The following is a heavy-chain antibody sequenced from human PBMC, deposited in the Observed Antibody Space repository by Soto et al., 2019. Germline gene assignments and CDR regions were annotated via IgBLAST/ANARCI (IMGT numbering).Heavy chain of an antibody. V-gene: IGHV4-34*01. CDR2: INHSGST. CDR1: GGSFSGYY. J-gene: IGHJ3*02. CDR3: ARGSGIYDSSGLHGDAFDI. D-gene: IGHD3-22*01. Sequence: QVQLQQWGAGLLKPSETLSLTCAVYGGSFSGYYWSWIRQPPGKGLEWIGEINHSGSTNYNPSLNGRVTISVDTSKNQSSLKLSSVTAADTAVYYCARGSGIYDSSGLHGDAFDIWGQGTMVTVSS.